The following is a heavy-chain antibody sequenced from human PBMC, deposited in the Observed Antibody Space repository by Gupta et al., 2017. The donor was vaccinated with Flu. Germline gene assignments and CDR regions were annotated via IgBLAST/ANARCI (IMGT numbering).Heavy chain of an antibody. V-gene: IGHV2-5*02. Sequence: ITLKGSGPTLVKPTQTLTLTCTFSGFSLSSSGVGVGWIRQPPGKALEWLALIFWDGDKRYSPSVNGRLTITKDTSKNQVVLTMTDMDPVDTATYFCSCFTLTSEGAFDVWGPGTMVTVSS. CDR1: GFSLSSSGVG. D-gene: IGHD4-17*01. CDR2: IFWDGDK. J-gene: IGHJ3*01. CDR3: SCFTLTSEGAFDV.